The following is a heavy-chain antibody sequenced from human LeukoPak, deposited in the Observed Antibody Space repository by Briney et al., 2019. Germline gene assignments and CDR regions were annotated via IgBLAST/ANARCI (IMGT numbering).Heavy chain of an antibody. CDR1: GGTFSSYK. CDR3: AGPGDEAFEI. J-gene: IGHJ3*02. V-gene: IGHV1-69*02. D-gene: IGHD1-26*01. CDR2: ITPTLGVP. Sequence: SVKVSCKASGGTFSSYKITWLRQAPGQGLEWMGTITPTLGVPSYVQKFQGRVSITADRLTSTAYMELSSLSSEDTAVYYCAGPGDEAFEIWGQGTMVTVSS.